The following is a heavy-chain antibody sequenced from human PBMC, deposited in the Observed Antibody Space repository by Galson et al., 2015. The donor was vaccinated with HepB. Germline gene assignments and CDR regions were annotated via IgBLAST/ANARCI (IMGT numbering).Heavy chain of an antibody. J-gene: IGHJ4*02. CDR3: AAEHCSGASGDSCLKAFAY. Sequence: SVKVSCKASGDNLTGYYMHWMRQDPGQGLEWIGGINPNSGRTKYVQKFQDRVTVTRDTPTKTVYMELTRLTSDDTAVYYCAAEHCSGASGDSCLKAFAYWGQGTLVTVSS. CDR2: INPNSGRT. V-gene: IGHV1-2*02. CDR1: GDNLTGYY. D-gene: IGHD2-15*01.